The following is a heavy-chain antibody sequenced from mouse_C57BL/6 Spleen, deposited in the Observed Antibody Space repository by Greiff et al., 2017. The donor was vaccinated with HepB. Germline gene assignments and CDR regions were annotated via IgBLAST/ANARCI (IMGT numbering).Heavy chain of an antibody. V-gene: IGHV3-6*01. CDR2: ISYDGSN. CDR3: ARDGGPYDGWYFDV. CDR1: GYSITSGYY. D-gene: IGHD2-3*01. Sequence: DVKLQESGPGLVKPSQSLSLTCSVTGYSITSGYYWNWIRQFPGNKLEWMGYISYDGSNNYNPSLKNRISITRDTSKNQFFLKLNSVTTEDTATYYCARDGGPYDGWYFDVWGTGTTVTVSS. J-gene: IGHJ1*03.